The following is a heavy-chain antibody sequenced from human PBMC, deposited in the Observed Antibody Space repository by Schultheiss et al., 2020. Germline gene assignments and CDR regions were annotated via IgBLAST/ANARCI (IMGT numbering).Heavy chain of an antibody. V-gene: IGHV3-21*01. CDR2: ISSGSTYI. Sequence: GGSLRLSCAASGFTFSSYAMSWVRQAPGKGLEWVSSISSGSTYIYYAESVKGRFTISRDNAINSLFLQMTSLRAEDTAVYYCARGGLTFDYWGQGTLVTVSS. CDR1: GFTFSSYA. CDR3: ARGGLTFDY. D-gene: IGHD3-16*01. J-gene: IGHJ4*02.